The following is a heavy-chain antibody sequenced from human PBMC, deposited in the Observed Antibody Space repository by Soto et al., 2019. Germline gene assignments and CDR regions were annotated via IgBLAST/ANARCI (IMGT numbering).Heavy chain of an antibody. D-gene: IGHD3-22*01. CDR1: GGSISSGDYY. Sequence: SETLSLTCTVSGGSISSGDYYWTWIRQPPGKGLEWIGYFYSSGNTYYNPALKSRLTISPNTSKNQFSLGLNSVTAADTAVYYCARGYYDSSGLGYFDHWGQGTLVTVSS. CDR3: ARGYYDSSGLGYFDH. CDR2: FYSSGNT. J-gene: IGHJ4*02. V-gene: IGHV4-30-4*01.